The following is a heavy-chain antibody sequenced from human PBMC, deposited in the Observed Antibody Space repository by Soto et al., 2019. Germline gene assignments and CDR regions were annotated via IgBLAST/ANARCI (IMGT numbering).Heavy chain of an antibody. V-gene: IGHV4-39*01. CDR2: IYYSGST. CDR1: GGSISSSSYY. Sequence: QLQLQESGPGLVKPSETLSLTCTVSGGSISSSSYYWGWIRQPPGKGLEWIGSIYYSGSTYYNPSLKSRVTRSVDTSKNQFSLKLSSVTAADAAVYYCASLLRGEDLFDYWGQGTLVTVSS. J-gene: IGHJ4*02. D-gene: IGHD2-15*01. CDR3: ASLLRGEDLFDY.